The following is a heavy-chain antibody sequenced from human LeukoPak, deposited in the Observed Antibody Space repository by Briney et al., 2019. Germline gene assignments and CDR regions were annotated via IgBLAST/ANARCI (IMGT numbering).Heavy chain of an antibody. V-gene: IGHV3-21*01. Sequence: GGSLRLSCAASGFTFSSYSMNWVRQAAGKGLEWVSSISSSSSYIYYADSVKGRFTISRDNAKNSLYLQMNSLRAEDTAVYYCARAGYCSGGSCYLGAFDIWGQGTMVTVSS. J-gene: IGHJ3*02. CDR2: ISSSSSYI. CDR3: ARAGYCSGGSCYLGAFDI. CDR1: GFTFSSYS. D-gene: IGHD2-15*01.